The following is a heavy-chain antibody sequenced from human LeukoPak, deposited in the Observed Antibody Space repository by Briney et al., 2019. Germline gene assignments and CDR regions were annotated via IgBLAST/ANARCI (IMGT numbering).Heavy chain of an antibody. CDR2: ISSRSNYI. CDR1: GLTFCGYS. Sequence: PGGSLRLSCAASGLTFCGYSMNWLRQAPGKGLEWVSSISSRSNYIYYADSVKGRFTISRDNAKNSLYLQMNSLRAEDTGVYYCARDGYYTSGRNPYFDYWGQGTLVTVSS. CDR3: ARDGYYTSGRNPYFDY. D-gene: IGHD3-10*01. V-gene: IGHV3-21*01. J-gene: IGHJ4*02.